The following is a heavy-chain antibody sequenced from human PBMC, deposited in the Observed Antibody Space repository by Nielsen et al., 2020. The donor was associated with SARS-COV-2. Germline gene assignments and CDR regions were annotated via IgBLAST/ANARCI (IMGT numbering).Heavy chain of an antibody. J-gene: IGHJ4*02. V-gene: IGHV1-69*13. CDR2: IIPIFGTA. CDR3: ARDTLIGGSHDY. D-gene: IGHD3-22*01. Sequence: SVKVSCKASGGTFSSYAISWVRQAPGQGLEWMGGIIPIFGTANYAQKFQGRVTITADESTSTAYMELSSLRSEDTAVYYCARDTLIGGSHDYWGQGTLVTVSS. CDR1: GGTFSSYA.